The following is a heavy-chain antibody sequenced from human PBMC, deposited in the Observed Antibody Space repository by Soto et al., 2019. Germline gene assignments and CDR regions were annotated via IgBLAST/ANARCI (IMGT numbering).Heavy chain of an antibody. V-gene: IGHV3-33*01. J-gene: IGHJ4*02. CDR1: VFTFISYG. Sequence: ERSLRLSCAASVFTFISYGMHWVRQAPGKGLEWVAVIWYDGSNKYYADSVKGRFTISRDNSKNTLYLQMNSLRAEDTAVYYCARDGGDYLPPGYWGQGTLVTVSS. D-gene: IGHD3-16*01. CDR3: ARDGGDYLPPGY. CDR2: IWYDGSNK.